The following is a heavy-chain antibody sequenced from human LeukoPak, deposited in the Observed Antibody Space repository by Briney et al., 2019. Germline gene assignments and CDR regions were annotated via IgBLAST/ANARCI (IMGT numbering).Heavy chain of an antibody. CDR1: GGSISSSSYY. Sequence: PSETLSLTCTVSGGSISSSSYYWGWIRQPPGKGLEWIGSIYYSGSTYYNPSLKSRVTISVDTSKNQFSLKLSSVTAADTAVYYCARETYDSSGSPPRSFDLWGRGTLVTVSS. CDR3: ARETYDSSGSPPRSFDL. CDR2: IYYSGST. D-gene: IGHD3-22*01. V-gene: IGHV4-39*02. J-gene: IGHJ2*01.